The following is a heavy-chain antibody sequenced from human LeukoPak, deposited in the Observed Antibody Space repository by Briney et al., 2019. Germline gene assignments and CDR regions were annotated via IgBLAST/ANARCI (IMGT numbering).Heavy chain of an antibody. J-gene: IGHJ6*04. CDR2: IKPDGSEK. CDR3: AREYCSSTTCYTALDV. D-gene: IGHD2-2*02. CDR1: GFTFSRSW. Sequence: GGSLRLSSAASGFTFSRSWMTWVRQAPGKGLEWVANIKPDGSEKNYVVSVKGRFTISGDNAKNSLHLQMNSLRAEDTAVYYCAREYCSSTTCYTALDVWGKGTTVTVSS. V-gene: IGHV3-7*01.